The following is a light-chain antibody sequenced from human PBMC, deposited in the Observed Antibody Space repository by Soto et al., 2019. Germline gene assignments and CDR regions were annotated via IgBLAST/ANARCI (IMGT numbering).Light chain of an antibody. CDR1: STDFGDDKY. CDR3: GSFKTSRIWV. Sequence: VLTQRASVSGSPGQSITMSCSGSSTDFGDDKYVSWYQQQPGKGPNLLIYGVSNRPSGVSNRFSGSKSGKTASLTISGLQLEDEPDYFCGSFKTSRIWVSGRGTKVTVL. V-gene: IGLV2-14*01. J-gene: IGLJ3*02. CDR2: GVS.